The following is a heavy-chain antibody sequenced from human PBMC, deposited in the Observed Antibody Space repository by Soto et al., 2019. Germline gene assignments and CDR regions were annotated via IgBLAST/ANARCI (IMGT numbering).Heavy chain of an antibody. CDR2: IYYSGST. D-gene: IGHD4-17*01. Sequence: SETLSLTCTVSGGSISSYYWSWIRQPPGKGLEWIGYIYYSGSTNYNPSLKSRVTISVDTSKNQFSLKLSSVTAADTAVYYCAGHGVSYGDLDYWGQGTLVTVSS. V-gene: IGHV4-59*08. CDR3: AGHGVSYGDLDY. J-gene: IGHJ4*02. CDR1: GGSISSYY.